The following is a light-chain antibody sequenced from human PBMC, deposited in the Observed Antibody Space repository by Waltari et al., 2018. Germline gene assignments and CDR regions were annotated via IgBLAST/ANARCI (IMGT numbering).Light chain of an antibody. CDR1: SSDVGSDTY. CDR3: SSSTSSSTLV. Sequence: QSALTQPASVSGSPGQSITIPCTGTSSDVGSDTYVSWYQQHPGKAPKLMIYEVSSRPSGVSNRFSGSKSANTASLTISGLQAEDEADYYCSSSTSSSTLVFGTGTKVTVL. CDR2: EVS. V-gene: IGLV2-14*01. J-gene: IGLJ1*01.